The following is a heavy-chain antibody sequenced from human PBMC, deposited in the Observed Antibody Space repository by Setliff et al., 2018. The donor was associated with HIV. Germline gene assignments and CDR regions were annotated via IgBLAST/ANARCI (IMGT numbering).Heavy chain of an antibody. CDR1: GGSFSGYY. V-gene: IGHV4-34*01. Sequence: SETLSLTCAVYGGSFSGYYWSWIRQPPGKGLEWIGEINHSGSTNYNPSLKSRVTISVDTSKNQFSLKLTSVTAADTAVYYCARVEATVRGATYGMDVWGQGTTVTVS. CDR3: ARVEATVRGATYGMDV. J-gene: IGHJ6*02. CDR2: INHSGST. D-gene: IGHD3-10*01.